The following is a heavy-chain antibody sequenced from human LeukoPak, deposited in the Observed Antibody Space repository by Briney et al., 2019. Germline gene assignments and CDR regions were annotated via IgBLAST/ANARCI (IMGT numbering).Heavy chain of an antibody. V-gene: IGHV3-30*01. J-gene: IGHJ4*02. CDR2: ISYDGSNE. CDR3: ARTIYDFWSGYYLDY. CDR1: GFTFNNYA. D-gene: IGHD3-3*01. Sequence: PGRSLRLSCAASGFTFNNYAMHWVRQAPGKGLEWVALISYDGSNEYHADSVKGRFTISRDNSKNTLYLQMNSLRAEDTAVYYCARTIYDFWSGYYLDYWGQGTLVTVSS.